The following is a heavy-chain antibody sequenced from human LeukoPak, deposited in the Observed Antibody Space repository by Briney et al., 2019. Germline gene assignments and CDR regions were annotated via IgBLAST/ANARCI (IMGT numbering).Heavy chain of an antibody. CDR3: ARAHYDFWSGYEEGYYYMDV. CDR2: IYYSGST. D-gene: IGHD3-3*01. Sequence: SETLSLTCTVSGGSISSYYWSWIRQPPGKGLEWIGYIYYSGSTNYNPSLKSRVTISVDTSKNQFSLKLSSVTAADTAVYYCARAHYDFWSGYEEGYYYMDVWGKGTTVTVSS. J-gene: IGHJ6*03. CDR1: GGSISSYY. V-gene: IGHV4-59*01.